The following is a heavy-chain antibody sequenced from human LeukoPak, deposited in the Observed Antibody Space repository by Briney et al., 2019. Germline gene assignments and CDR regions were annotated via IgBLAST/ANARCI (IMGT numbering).Heavy chain of an antibody. J-gene: IGHJ3*02. V-gene: IGHV4-39*01. CDR1: GGSISSSTYY. Sequence: PSETLSLTCTVSGGSISSSTYYWGWIRQPSGKGLEWIGNIFYSGSTYYHPSLKSRVTISVDTSKNQFSLKLSSVTAADTAVYYCARLGPGYSSTWSNDAFAIWGQGTVVTVSS. D-gene: IGHD6-13*01. CDR3: ARLGPGYSSTWSNDAFAI. CDR2: IFYSGST.